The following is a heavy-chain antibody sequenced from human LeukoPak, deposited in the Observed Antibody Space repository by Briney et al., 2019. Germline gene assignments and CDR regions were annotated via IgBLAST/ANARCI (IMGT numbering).Heavy chain of an antibody. V-gene: IGHV1-18*01. CDR2: ISAYNGST. CDR1: GYTFTSYG. CDR3: ARVVEPGDAFDI. D-gene: IGHD2-2*01. J-gene: IGHJ3*02. Sequence: ASVKVSCKASGYTFTSYGISWVRQAPGQGLEWMGWISAYNGSTNYAQKLQGRVTMTTDTSTSTAYMELRSLRSDDTAVYYCARVVEPGDAFDIWGQGTMVTVSS.